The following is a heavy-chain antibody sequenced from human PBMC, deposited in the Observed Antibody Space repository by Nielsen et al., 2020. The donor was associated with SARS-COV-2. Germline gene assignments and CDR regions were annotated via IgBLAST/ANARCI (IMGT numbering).Heavy chain of an antibody. V-gene: IGHV4-61*08. CDR1: GSSISSGGYY. J-gene: IGHJ5*02. Sequence: SETLSLTCAVSGSSISSGGYYWIWIRQPPGKGLEWIGYIYSSGSTNYNPTLKSRVSISVDTSKNQFSLKLSSVTAADTAVYYCARSYDFWSGYYNWFDPWGQGTLVTVSS. D-gene: IGHD3-3*01. CDR3: ARSYDFWSGYYNWFDP. CDR2: IYSSGST.